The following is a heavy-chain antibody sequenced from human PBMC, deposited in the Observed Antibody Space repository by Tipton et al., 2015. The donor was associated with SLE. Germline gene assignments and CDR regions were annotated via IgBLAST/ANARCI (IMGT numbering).Heavy chain of an antibody. CDR3: ARSTDQNWFDP. J-gene: IGHJ5*02. V-gene: IGHV4-4*02. CDR2: IHHSGST. CDR1: GGSIRSSNW. D-gene: IGHD2-2*01. Sequence: TLSLTCAVSGGSIRSSNWWSWVRQPPGKGLEWIGEIHHSGSTNSNPSLKSRVSMSVDKSKNQFSLKLSSVTVADTAVYYCARSTDQNWFDPWGQGTLVTVSS.